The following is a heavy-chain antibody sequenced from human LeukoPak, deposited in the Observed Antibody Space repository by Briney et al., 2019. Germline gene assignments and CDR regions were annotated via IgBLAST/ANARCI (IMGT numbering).Heavy chain of an antibody. CDR2: ISGSGGST. D-gene: IGHD6-19*01. V-gene: IGHV3-23*01. J-gene: IGHJ4*02. CDR3: AKVGSGWYYFDY. Sequence: PGGSLRLSCAASGFTFSSYAMSWVRQAPGKGLEWVSGISGSGGSTYYADSVKGRFTISRDNSKNTLYLQMYSLRAEDTAVYYCAKVGSGWYYFDYWGQGTLVTVSS. CDR1: GFTFSSYA.